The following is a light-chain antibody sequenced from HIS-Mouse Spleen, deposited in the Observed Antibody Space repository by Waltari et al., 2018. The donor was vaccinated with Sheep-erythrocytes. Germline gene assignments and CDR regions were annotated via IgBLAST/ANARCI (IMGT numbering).Light chain of an antibody. CDR1: SSDVWSSNL. V-gene: IGLV2-23*01. J-gene: IGLJ3*02. Sequence: QSALTQPASVSGSPGQSITLSCPGTSSDVWSSNLVSWYQQHPGKAPKLMIYEGSKRPSGVSNRFSGSKSGNTASLTISGLQAEDEADYYCCSYAGSSTPWVFGGGTKLTVL. CDR3: CSYAGSSTPWV. CDR2: EGS.